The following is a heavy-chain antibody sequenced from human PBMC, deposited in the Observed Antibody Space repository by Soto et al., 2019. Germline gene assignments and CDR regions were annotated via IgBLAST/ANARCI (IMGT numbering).Heavy chain of an antibody. CDR2: MNPDNGNT. J-gene: IGHJ4*02. CDR1: GYTFSTYE. V-gene: IGHV1-8*01. CDR3: ARGPRESGEWLLFDY. D-gene: IGHD3-3*01. Sequence: ASVKVSCKASGYTFSTYEINWMRRAAGQGLEWMGRMNPDNGNTGYAQKFQDRVTMTRNTSISTAYMELSSLRSDDTAVYYCARGPRESGEWLLFDYWGQGALVTVS.